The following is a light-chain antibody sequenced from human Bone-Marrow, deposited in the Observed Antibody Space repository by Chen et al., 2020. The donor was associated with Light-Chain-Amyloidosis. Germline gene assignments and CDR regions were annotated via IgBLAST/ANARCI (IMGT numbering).Light chain of an antibody. CDR1: NIGSTC. J-gene: IGLJ3*02. Sequence: SYVLTQPSSVSVAPGQTATIACGGNNIGSTCVHWYQQTPGQAPLLVVYDDSDRPSGIPERLSGSNSGNTATLTISRVEAEDEADYYCQVWDRSSDRPVFGGGTKLTVL. V-gene: IGLV3-21*02. CDR2: DDS. CDR3: QVWDRSSDRPV.